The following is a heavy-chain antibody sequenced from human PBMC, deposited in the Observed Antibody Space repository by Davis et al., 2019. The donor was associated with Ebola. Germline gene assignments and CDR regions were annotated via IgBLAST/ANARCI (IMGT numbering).Heavy chain of an antibody. CDR2: IYYSGST. CDR3: ARGYDSTERFAFDI. CDR1: GGSIGSHY. V-gene: IGHV4-59*11. J-gene: IGHJ3*02. D-gene: IGHD3-22*01. Sequence: SETLSLTCTVSGGSIGSHYWSWIRQPPGRGLEWIGYIYYSGSTNYNPSLKSRLTISLDTSKNQFSLKLGSVTAAETAVYYCARGYDSTERFAFDIWGQGTMVTVSP.